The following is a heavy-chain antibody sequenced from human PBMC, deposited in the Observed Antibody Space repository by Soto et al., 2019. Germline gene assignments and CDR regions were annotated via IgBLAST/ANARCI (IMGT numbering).Heavy chain of an antibody. D-gene: IGHD3-22*01. CDR3: AKDGGVGYNYDYFDY. Sequence: GGSLRLSCAASGFSFSSYGMSWVRQAPGKGLEWVSSVSGSGDTTYYADSVKGRLTISRDNSKNTLYLQMYSLRADDTAVYYCAKDGGVGYNYDYFDYWGQGSLVTVSS. CDR1: GFSFSSYG. J-gene: IGHJ4*02. CDR2: VSGSGDTT. V-gene: IGHV3-23*01.